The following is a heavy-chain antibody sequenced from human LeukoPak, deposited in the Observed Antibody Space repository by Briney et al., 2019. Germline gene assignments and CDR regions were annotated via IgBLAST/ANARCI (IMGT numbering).Heavy chain of an antibody. Sequence: PGGSLRLSCAASGFTFSSYAMHWVRQAPGKGLEWVAVISYDGSNKYYADSVKGRFTISRDSSKNTLYLQMNSLRAEDTAVYYCARDSGYCSGGSCSYAEYFQHWGQGTPVTVSS. CDR1: GFTFSSYA. CDR2: ISYDGSNK. V-gene: IGHV3-30-3*01. J-gene: IGHJ1*01. CDR3: ARDSGYCSGGSCSYAEYFQH. D-gene: IGHD2-15*01.